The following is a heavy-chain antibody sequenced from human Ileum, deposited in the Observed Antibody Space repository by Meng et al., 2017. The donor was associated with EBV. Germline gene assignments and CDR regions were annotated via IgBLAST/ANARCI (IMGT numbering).Heavy chain of an antibody. CDR1: GDTSTSYA. J-gene: IGHJ4*02. Sequence: QLVQPAAEVNQTATPVNASCKASGDTSTSYANTCLRQAPRQELEWMRGIVPFCGTGTSEQKFQDRLTITADASTSTAYMELRCLRSEDTAVYYCAISSKSGPSYYFDSWGQEPLVTVSS. V-gene: IGHV1-69*01. CDR2: IVPFCGTG. CDR3: AISSKSGPSYYFDS. D-gene: IGHD3-10*01.